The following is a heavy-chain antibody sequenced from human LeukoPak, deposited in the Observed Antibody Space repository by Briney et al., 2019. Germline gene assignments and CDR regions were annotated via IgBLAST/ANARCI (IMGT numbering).Heavy chain of an antibody. CDR2: IYYSGST. CDR1: GGSISSYY. D-gene: IGHD4-17*01. V-gene: IGHV4-59*01. J-gene: IGHJ4*02. CDR3: ARVPTTVVPFDY. Sequence: SETLSLTCTVSGGSISSYYWSWIRQPPGKGLEWIGYIYYSGSTNYNPSLKSRVTISVDTSKNQFSLKLSSVTAADTAVYYCARVPTTVVPFDYWGQGTLVTVSS.